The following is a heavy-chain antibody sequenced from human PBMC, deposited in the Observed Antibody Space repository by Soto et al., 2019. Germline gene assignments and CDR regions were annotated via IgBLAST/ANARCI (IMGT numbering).Heavy chain of an antibody. D-gene: IGHD6-13*01. Sequence: QVQLVESGGGVVQPGRSLRLSCAASGFTFSTYGMHWVRQAPGKGLEWVSFISYDGNKGYYAGSVKGRFSISRDNSKNTLYLQMNNLRPDDTAVYFCAKSVLATVGTYFVHWGQGTVVTVSS. CDR3: AKSVLATVGTYFVH. CDR2: ISYDGNKG. J-gene: IGHJ4*02. V-gene: IGHV3-30*18. CDR1: GFTFSTYG.